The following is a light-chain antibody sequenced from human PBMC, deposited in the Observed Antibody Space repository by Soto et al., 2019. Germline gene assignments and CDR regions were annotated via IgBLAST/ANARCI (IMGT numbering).Light chain of an antibody. J-gene: IGLJ1*01. V-gene: IGLV2-14*03. CDR1: SSDVGGYNY. CDR2: GVT. Sequence: SVLTQPASVSGSPGQSITVSCTGTSSDVGGYNYVSWYQQHPGKAPRLLIYGVTNRPSGVSNRFSGSKSGNTASLTISGLQAEDEADYYCSSYRRGSTYVFGTGTKVTVL. CDR3: SSYRRGSTYV.